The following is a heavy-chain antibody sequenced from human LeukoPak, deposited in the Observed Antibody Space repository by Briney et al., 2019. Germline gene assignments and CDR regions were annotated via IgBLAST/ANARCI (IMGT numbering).Heavy chain of an antibody. CDR2: IFYSGNT. J-gene: IGHJ4*02. CDR3: ARDQKWRGNFDY. D-gene: IGHD3-10*01. Sequence: SETLSLTCTVSGGSISSSSYYWGWIRQPPGKGLEWIGSIFYSGNTYYNPSLKSRVTISVDTSKNQFSLKLSSVTAADTAVYYCARDQKWRGNFDYWGQGTLVTVSS. CDR1: GGSISSSSYY. V-gene: IGHV4-39*07.